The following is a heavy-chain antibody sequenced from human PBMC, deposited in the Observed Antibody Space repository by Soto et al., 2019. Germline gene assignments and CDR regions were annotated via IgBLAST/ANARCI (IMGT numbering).Heavy chain of an antibody. CDR1: GGTFSSYA. CDR3: ATALGYSSGWYRLDY. Sequence: QVQLVQSGAEVKKPGSSVKVSCKASGGTFSSYAISWVRQAPGQGLEWMGGIIPIFGTANYAQKFQGRVTITADESXXTACRELSSLRSEDTAVYYCATALGYSSGWYRLDYWGQGTLVTVSS. V-gene: IGHV1-69*12. J-gene: IGHJ4*02. D-gene: IGHD6-19*01. CDR2: IIPIFGTA.